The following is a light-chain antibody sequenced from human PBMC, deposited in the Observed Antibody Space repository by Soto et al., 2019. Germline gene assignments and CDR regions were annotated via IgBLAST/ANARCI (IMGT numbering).Light chain of an antibody. J-gene: IGKJ5*01. CDR3: QQYYSSGVT. Sequence: DIVMTQSPDSLAVSLGERATINCKSSQSILSSSNNKNSLAWFQQQPGQPPKLIIYWASTRESGVPDRFSGSGSGTDFTLTISSLQAEDVAVCYCQQYYSSGVTFGQGTRLEIK. V-gene: IGKV4-1*01. CDR1: QSILSSSNNKNS. CDR2: WAS.